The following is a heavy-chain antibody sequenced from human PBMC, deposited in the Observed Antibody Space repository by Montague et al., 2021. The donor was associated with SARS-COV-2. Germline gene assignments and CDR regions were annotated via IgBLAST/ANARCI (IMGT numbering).Heavy chain of an antibody. CDR2: ISYDGSNK. Sequence: SLRLSCAASGITFSSYAMHWVRQAPGKGLEWVAVISYDGSNKYYADPVKGRFTTSRDNSKNTLYLQMNSLRAEDTAVYYCAREGLSGSYYGFLDYWGQGTLVTVSS. CDR1: GITFSSYA. CDR3: AREGLSGSYYGFLDY. D-gene: IGHD3-10*01. V-gene: IGHV3-30-3*01. J-gene: IGHJ4*02.